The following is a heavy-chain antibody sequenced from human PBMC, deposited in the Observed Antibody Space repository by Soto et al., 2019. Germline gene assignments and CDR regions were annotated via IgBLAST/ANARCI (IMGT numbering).Heavy chain of an antibody. CDR3: ARDQGYYYDSSGYYYYYYGMDV. V-gene: IGHV3-7*03. CDR2: IKQDGSEK. D-gene: IGHD3-22*01. Sequence: PGGSLRLSCAASGFTFSSYWMSWVRQAPGKGLEWVANIKQDGSEKYYVDSVKGRFTISRDNAKNSLYLQMNSLRAEDTAVYYCARDQGYYYDSSGYYYYYYGMDVWGQGTTVTVSS. CDR1: GFTFSSYW. J-gene: IGHJ6*02.